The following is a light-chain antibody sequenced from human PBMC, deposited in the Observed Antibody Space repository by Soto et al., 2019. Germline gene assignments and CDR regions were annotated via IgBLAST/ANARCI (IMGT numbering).Light chain of an antibody. CDR1: QDISNF. Sequence: DIQMTQSPSSLSASVGDRVTITCRASQDISNFLAWFQQKPGKAPKSLIFAASGLQGGVPSRFSGSGSGTDFTLTISSLQPEDVATYYCQQYNRYPITFGQGTRLEIK. V-gene: IGKV1-16*01. J-gene: IGKJ5*01. CDR2: AAS. CDR3: QQYNRYPIT.